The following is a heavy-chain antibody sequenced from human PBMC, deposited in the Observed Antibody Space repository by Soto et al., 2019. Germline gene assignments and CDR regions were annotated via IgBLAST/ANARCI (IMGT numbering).Heavy chain of an antibody. CDR3: ARVSLWGSYRSFDY. CDR2: IYYSGST. J-gene: IGHJ4*02. V-gene: IGHV4-31*03. D-gene: IGHD3-16*02. CDR1: GGSISSGGYY. Sequence: QVQLQESGPGLVKPSQTLSLTCTVSGGSISSGGYYWSWIRQHPGKGLEWIGYIYYSGSTYYNPSLTSRVTISVDTSKNQFSLKLSSVTAADTAVYDGARVSLWGSYRSFDYWGQGTLVTVSS.